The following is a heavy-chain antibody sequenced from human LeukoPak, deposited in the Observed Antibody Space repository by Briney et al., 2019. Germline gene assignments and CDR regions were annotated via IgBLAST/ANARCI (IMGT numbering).Heavy chain of an antibody. V-gene: IGHV4-34*01. CDR3: ARSSGTGTFSY. D-gene: IGHD6-25*01. Sequence: SETLSLTCAVYGGSSSGYYWSWIRQPPGKGLEWIGSIYYSGSTYYNPSLKSRVTISVDTSKNHFSLKMSSVTAADTAVYYCARSSGTGTFSYWGQGTLVTVSS. CDR1: GGSSSGYY. CDR2: IYYSGST. J-gene: IGHJ4*02.